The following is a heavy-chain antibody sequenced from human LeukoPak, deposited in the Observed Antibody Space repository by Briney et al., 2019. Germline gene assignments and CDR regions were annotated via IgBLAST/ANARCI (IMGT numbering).Heavy chain of an antibody. J-gene: IGHJ4*02. D-gene: IGHD2-21*01. CDR3: ATQHRDGNDY. V-gene: IGHV4-59*08. CDR2: IYYSGST. CDR1: GGSISSYY. Sequence: KPSETLSLTCTVSGGSISSYYWSWIRQPPGKGLEWIGYIYYSGSTNYNPSLKSRVTISVDTSKNQFSLKLSSVTAADTAVYYCATQHRDGNDYWGQGTLVTVSS.